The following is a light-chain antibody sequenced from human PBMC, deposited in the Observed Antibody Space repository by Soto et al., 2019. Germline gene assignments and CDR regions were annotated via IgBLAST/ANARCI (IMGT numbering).Light chain of an antibody. Sequence: EIVMTQSPATLSVSPGERATLSCRASQSVSSNLAWYQQKPGQAPRLLIYGASTRATGIPARFSGSGSGTELPLTISSLQSEDCAVYYCQQYNSWPPLTFGGGTKLEIK. V-gene: IGKV3-15*01. CDR1: QSVSSN. CDR2: GAS. J-gene: IGKJ4*01. CDR3: QQYNSWPPLT.